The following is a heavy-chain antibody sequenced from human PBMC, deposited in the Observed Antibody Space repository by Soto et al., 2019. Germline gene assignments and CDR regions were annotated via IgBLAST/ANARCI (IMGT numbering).Heavy chain of an antibody. J-gene: IGHJ4*02. D-gene: IGHD1-7*01. CDR3: ARVDWNYPFKDY. CDR1: GYTFTSYY. Sequence: QVQLVQSGAEVKKPGASVKVFCKASGYTFTSYYMHWVRQAPGQGLEWMGIINPSGGSTSYAQKFQGRVTMTRDTSTSTVYMELSSLRSEDTAVYYCARVDWNYPFKDYWGQGTLVTVSS. V-gene: IGHV1-46*03. CDR2: INPSGGST.